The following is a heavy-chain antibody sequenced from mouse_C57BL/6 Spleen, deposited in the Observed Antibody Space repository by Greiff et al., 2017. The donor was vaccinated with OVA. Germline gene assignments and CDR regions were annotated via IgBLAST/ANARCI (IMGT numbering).Heavy chain of an antibody. CDR1: GYTFTDYY. Sequence: VQLQQSGAELVRPGASVKLSCKASGYTFTDYYINWVKQRPGQGLEWIARIYPGSGNTYYNEKFKGKATLTAEKSSSTAYMQLSSLTSEDSAVYFCAGCRDSYGSPLCFDYWGQGTTLTVSS. V-gene: IGHV1-76*01. J-gene: IGHJ2*01. CDR2: IYPGSGNT. CDR3: AGCRDSYGSPLCFDY. D-gene: IGHD1-1*01.